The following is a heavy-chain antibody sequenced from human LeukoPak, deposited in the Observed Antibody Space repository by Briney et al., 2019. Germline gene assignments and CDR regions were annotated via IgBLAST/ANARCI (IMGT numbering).Heavy chain of an antibody. CDR1: GYSIRDGYY. V-gene: IGHV4-38-2*02. J-gene: IGHJ6*03. D-gene: IGHD2-2*01. CDR2: IYGSGHT. Sequence: SETLSLTCIVSGYSIRDGYYWGWIRQPPGKGLEWIGSIYGSGHTHRNPSLESRVTISIDTSKNQFSLKLNSVTAGDTAVYYCARGDCSSTICYSPMDVWGKGTTVTVSS. CDR3: ARGDCSSTICYSPMDV.